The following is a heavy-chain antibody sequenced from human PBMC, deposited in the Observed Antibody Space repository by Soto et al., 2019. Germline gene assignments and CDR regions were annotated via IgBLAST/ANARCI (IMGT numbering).Heavy chain of an antibody. CDR1: GFPFSSYA. Sequence: GGSLRLSCAASGFPFSSYAMSWVRQAPGEGLEWVSAISGSGGSTYYADSVKGRFTISRDNTKNTLYVQMNSLRAEDTSVYYCAKDWEYRGSYSHLAYFDYWGQGTLVTVYS. D-gene: IGHD1-26*01. CDR2: ISGSGGST. V-gene: IGHV3-23*01. CDR3: AKDWEYRGSYSHLAYFDY. J-gene: IGHJ4*02.